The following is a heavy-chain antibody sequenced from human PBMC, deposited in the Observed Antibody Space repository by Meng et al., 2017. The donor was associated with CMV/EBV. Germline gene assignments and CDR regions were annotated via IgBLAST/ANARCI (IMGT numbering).Heavy chain of an antibody. D-gene: IGHD2-21*01. Sequence: GESLKISCAASGFTFSSYAMSWVRQAPGKGLEWVSAISGSGGSTYYADSVKGRFTISRDNSKNTLYLQMNSLRAEDTAVYYCAKILWVSGHIWGQGTMVTVSS. J-gene: IGHJ3*02. V-gene: IGHV3-23*01. CDR2: ISGSGGST. CDR1: GFTFSSYA. CDR3: AKILWVSGHI.